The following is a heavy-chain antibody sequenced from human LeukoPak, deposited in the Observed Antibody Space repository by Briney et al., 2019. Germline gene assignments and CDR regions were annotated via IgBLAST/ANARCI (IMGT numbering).Heavy chain of an antibody. CDR1: GGSISVSSYY. CDR2: ISNSGST. V-gene: IGHV4-39*01. D-gene: IGHD2-2*02. CDR3: ARHSAAIIPPGGY. J-gene: IGHJ4*02. Sequence: SETLSLTCTVSGGSISVSSYYWGWIRQPPGKGLEGIGTISNSGSTYYNPSLKSRVTISVDTAKNQFSLKLSSVTAADTAMYYCARHSAAIIPPGGYWGQGTLVTVSS.